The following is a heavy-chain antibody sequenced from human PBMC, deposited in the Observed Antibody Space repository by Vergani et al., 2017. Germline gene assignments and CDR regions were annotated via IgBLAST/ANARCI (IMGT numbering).Heavy chain of an antibody. V-gene: IGHV1-2*04. CDR1: GYTFTGYY. D-gene: IGHD1-26*01. CDR2: INPNSGGT. CDR3: ARGMGATPHDYYYGMDV. J-gene: IGHJ6*02. Sequence: QVQLVQSGAEVKKPGASLKVSCKASGYTFTGYYMHWVRQAPGQGLEWMGWINPNSGGTNYAQKFQGWVTMTRDTSISTAYMELSRLRSDDPAVYYCARGMGATPHDYYYGMDVWGQGTTVTVSS.